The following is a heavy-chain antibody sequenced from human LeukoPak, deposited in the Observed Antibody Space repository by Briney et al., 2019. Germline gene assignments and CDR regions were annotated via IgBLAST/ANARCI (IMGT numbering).Heavy chain of an antibody. V-gene: IGHV4-34*01. D-gene: IGHD5-18*01. CDR1: GGSLSGYY. J-gene: IGHJ4*02. CDR3: ARGFRGYSYGTGNADH. Sequence: PSETLSLTCAVSGGSLSGYYWNWIRQPPGKGLERIGEINHSGNTNYNPSLKSRVTISIDKSKNQFSLKVSSVTAADTAVYYCARGFRGYSYGTGNADHWGQGTLVTVSS. CDR2: INHSGNT.